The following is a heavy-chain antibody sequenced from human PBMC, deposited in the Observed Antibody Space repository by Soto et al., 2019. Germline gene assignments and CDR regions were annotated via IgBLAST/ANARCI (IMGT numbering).Heavy chain of an antibody. J-gene: IGHJ6*02. Sequence: QVQLQESGPGLVKPAVTLSLTCAVSGGSVSSSNWWSWVRQPPGKGLEWIGEIYHSGSTNYNPSLKSLFTISVDKSKNQFSLQRSSVTAADTAVYYCASVRGGYYYAMDVGGQGTTVTVSS. D-gene: IGHD3-10*02. CDR1: GGSVSSSNW. V-gene: IGHV4-4*02. CDR2: IYHSGST. CDR3: ASVRGGYYYAMDV.